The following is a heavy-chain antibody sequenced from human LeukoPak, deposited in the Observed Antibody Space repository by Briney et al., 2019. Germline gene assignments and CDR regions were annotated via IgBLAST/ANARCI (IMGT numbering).Heavy chain of an antibody. D-gene: IGHD6-13*01. J-gene: IGHJ4*02. CDR1: SGSFSSYQ. Sequence: KTSEPLSLTCAVYSGSFSSYQWNWIRQPPGKALEWLGEISHRGTTNYNPSLKSRVTMSVDTSKNQFSLKLSSVTAADTAVYYCARGAESSSWSLDYWGQGTLVTVSS. V-gene: IGHV4-34*01. CDR3: ARGAESSSWSLDY. CDR2: ISHRGTT.